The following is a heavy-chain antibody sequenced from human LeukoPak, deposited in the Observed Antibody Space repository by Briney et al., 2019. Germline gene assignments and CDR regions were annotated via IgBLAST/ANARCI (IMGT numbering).Heavy chain of an antibody. CDR1: RYTFTTYY. J-gene: IGHJ5*02. V-gene: IGHV1-46*03. Sequence: ASVKVSCKASRYTFTTYYIHWVRQPPGPGLEWMGIMSPSDGTTSYSPKFQDRVPLTRDTSTSTVYMEMSSLRSEDTAVYYCAWVDEPLGWFDPWGQGPLVTVSS. D-gene: IGHD1-14*01. CDR3: AWVDEPLGWFDP. CDR2: MSPSDGTT.